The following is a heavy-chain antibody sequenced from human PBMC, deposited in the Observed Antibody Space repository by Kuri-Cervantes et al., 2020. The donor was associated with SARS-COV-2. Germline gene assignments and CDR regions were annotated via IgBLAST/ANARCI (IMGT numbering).Heavy chain of an antibody. V-gene: IGHV3-23*01. D-gene: IGHD3-3*01. CDR1: GFTVSSNY. J-gene: IGHJ6*02. Sequence: GGSLRLSCAASGFTVSSNYMSWVRQAPGKGLEWVSAISGSGGSTYYADSVKGRFTISRDNSKNTLYLQMNSLRAEDTAVYYCARTTKGLRFPYYYYYYGMDVWGQGTTVTVSS. CDR3: ARTTKGLRFPYYYYYYGMDV. CDR2: ISGSGGST.